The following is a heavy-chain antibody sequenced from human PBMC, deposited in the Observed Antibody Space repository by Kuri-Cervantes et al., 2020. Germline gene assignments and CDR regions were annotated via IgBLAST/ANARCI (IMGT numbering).Heavy chain of an antibody. CDR1: GFTFSSYS. D-gene: IGHD3-3*01. V-gene: IGHV3-48*01. Sequence: LSLTCAASGFTFSSYSMNWVRQAPGKGLEWVSYISSSSSTIYYADSVKGRFTISRDNAKNSLYLQMNSLRAEDTAVYYCARDPGTYYDFWSGLNYYYYGMDVWGQGTTVTVSS. J-gene: IGHJ6*02. CDR2: ISSSSSTI. CDR3: ARDPGTYYDFWSGLNYYYYGMDV.